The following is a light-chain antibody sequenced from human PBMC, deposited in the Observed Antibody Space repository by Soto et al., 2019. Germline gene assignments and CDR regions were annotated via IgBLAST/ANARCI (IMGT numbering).Light chain of an antibody. V-gene: IGLV2-14*01. CDR3: RPYSTANHLV. J-gene: IGLJ1*01. Sequence: QSVLAQPASVSGYPGQSITISCTGTSSDVGDYPYVSWYQQHPGKVPKLIIYEVTNRPSGVTSRFSGSKSENTASLTISGLQAEDEAAYYCRPYSTANHLVLGTGTKV. CDR1: SSDVGDYPY. CDR2: EVT.